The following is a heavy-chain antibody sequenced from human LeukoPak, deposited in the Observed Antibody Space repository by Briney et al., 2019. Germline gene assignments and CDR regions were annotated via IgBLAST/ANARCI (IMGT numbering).Heavy chain of an antibody. J-gene: IGHJ5*02. CDR2: IYYSGST. D-gene: IGHD5-12*01. Sequence: SETLSLTCTVSGGSISSYYWSWIRQPPGKGLEWIGCIYYSGSTNYNPSLKSRVTISVDTSKNQFSLKLSSVTAADTAVYYCASAGRGYSGYAFTWGQGTLVTVSS. V-gene: IGHV4-59*01. CDR1: GGSISSYY. CDR3: ASAGRGYSGYAFT.